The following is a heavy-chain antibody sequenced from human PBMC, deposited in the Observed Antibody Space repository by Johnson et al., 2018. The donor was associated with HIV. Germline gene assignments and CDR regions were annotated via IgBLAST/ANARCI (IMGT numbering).Heavy chain of an antibody. D-gene: IGHD2-15*01. CDR2: ISSSGSTI. J-gene: IGHJ3*02. CDR3: ARSKDFSGGSCPDAFDI. Sequence: QVQLVESGGGLVKPGGSLRLSCVASGFTSSDYYMTWVRQAPGKGLEWVSYISSSGSTIYSADSVKGRFTISRDNAKNSLYLQMNSLRAEDTAVYYCARSKDFSGGSCPDAFDIWCQGTMLIVSS. V-gene: IGHV3-11*04. CDR1: GFTSSDYY.